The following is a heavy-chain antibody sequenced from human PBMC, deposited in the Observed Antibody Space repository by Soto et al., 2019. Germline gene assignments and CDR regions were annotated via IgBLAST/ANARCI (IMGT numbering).Heavy chain of an antibody. V-gene: IGHV3-23*01. CDR2: ISGSGGST. J-gene: IGHJ4*02. CDR3: AKVDSSGWYPVVPGYFDY. CDR1: GFTFSSYA. D-gene: IGHD6-19*01. Sequence: EVQLLESGGGLVQPGGSLRLSCAASGFTFSSYAMSWVRQAPGKGLEWVSAISGSGGSTYYADSVKGRFTISRDNSKNTLYLQMNSLRAEDMAVYYCAKVDSSGWYPVVPGYFDYWGQGTLVTVSS.